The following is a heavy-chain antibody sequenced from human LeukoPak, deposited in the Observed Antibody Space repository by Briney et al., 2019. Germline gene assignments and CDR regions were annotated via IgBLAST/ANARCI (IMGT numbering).Heavy chain of an antibody. Sequence: GGSLRLSCGASGFTSSSYWMHWVRQAPGKGLVWVSRINSDGTSTTYADSVRGRFTISRDTAKNTLYLQMNSLRAEDTAVYYCARGAARYYDYWGQGTLVTVSS. V-gene: IGHV3-74*01. CDR2: INSDGTST. CDR3: ARGAARYYDY. J-gene: IGHJ4*02. D-gene: IGHD6-6*01. CDR1: GFTSSSYW.